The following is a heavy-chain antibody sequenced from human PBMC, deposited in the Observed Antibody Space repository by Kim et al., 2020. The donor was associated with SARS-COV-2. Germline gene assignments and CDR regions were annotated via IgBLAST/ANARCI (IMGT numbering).Heavy chain of an antibody. CDR1: GLSFESSA. V-gene: IGHV3-30-3*01. CDR3: ARGNYYESLSLSDYYNGMDV. D-gene: IGHD3-22*01. Sequence: GGSLRLSCAASGLSFESSAMNWVRQAPGKGLEWVAGISYDGRNTDYADSVTGRFTISRDNSKSTLYLQMNSLRVEDTAVYYCARGNYYESLSLSDYYNGMDVWGQGTTVTVSS. CDR2: ISYDGRNT. J-gene: IGHJ6*02.